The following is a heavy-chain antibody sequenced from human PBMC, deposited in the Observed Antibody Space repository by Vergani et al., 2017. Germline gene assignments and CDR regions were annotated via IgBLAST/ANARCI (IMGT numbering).Heavy chain of an antibody. D-gene: IGHD2-2*02. V-gene: IGHV3-73*01. Sequence: EVQLVESGGGIVKPGGSLRLSCVASGFSFRNAWMNWVRRTPGKGLEWVGRIKSKANSYATAYAASVKGRFTISRDDSKNTAYLQMNSLKTEDTAVYYCTSRGEYCSSTSCYNYWGQGTLVTVSS. J-gene: IGHJ4*02. CDR2: IKSKANSYAT. CDR3: TSRGEYCSSTSCYNY. CDR1: GFSFRNAW.